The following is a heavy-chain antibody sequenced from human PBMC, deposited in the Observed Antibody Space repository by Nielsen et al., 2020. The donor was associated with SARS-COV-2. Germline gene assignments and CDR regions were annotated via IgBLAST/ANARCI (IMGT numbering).Heavy chain of an antibody. V-gene: IGHV4-30-4*01. CDR1: RGSISSGDYY. CDR3: AREEYGFGLDV. CDR2: TFNSRNT. D-gene: IGHD2-2*01. J-gene: IGHJ6*02. Sequence: LRLSCTVSRGSISSGDYYWSWIRQPPGKGLEWIGYTFNSRNTYYNPSLRSRVTMSLDTSKNQFSLILTSVTAADTAVYYCAREEYGFGLDVWGQGTTVRVSS.